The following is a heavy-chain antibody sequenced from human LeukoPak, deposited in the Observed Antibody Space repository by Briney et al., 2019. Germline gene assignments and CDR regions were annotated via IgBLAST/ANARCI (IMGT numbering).Heavy chain of an antibody. D-gene: IGHD1-26*01. CDR1: GYSFTSYW. CDR2: IYPGDSDT. CDR3: ARGGWELLRRSAFDI. J-gene: IGHJ3*02. Sequence: KRGESLKISWKGSGYSFTSYWIGWVRQMPGKGLEWMGIIYPGDSDTRYSPSFQGQVTISADKSISTAYLQWSSLKASDTAMYYCARGGWELLRRSAFDIWGQGTMVTVSS. V-gene: IGHV5-51*01.